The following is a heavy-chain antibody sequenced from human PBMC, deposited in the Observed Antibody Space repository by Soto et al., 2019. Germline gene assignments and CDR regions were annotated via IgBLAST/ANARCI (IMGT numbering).Heavy chain of an antibody. Sequence: QVQLVESGGGLVKPGGSLRLSCAASGFTFRDYYMIWIRQAPGEGLEWVSYISSSGPGIYYGGSVRGRCTNSRDNAKNSLVLKINSRRAQDTAVYYCARAYSDAFDIWGQGTMVTVSS. CDR1: GFTFRDYY. V-gene: IGHV3-11*01. CDR2: ISSSGPGI. D-gene: IGHD2-15*01. CDR3: ARAYSDAFDI. J-gene: IGHJ3*02.